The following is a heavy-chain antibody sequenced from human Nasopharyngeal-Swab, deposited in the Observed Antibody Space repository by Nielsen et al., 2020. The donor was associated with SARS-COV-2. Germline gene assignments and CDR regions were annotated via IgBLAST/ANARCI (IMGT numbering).Heavy chain of an antibody. J-gene: IGHJ4*02. V-gene: IGHV3-30*03. D-gene: IGHD4-17*01. Sequence: WIRQPPGKGLEWVAFIAHDASNEYYGDSVKDRFSISRDSSKNTLYLQMDSLRGEDTAVYYCARDAPAHYGAFYWGRGTLVTVS. CDR3: ARDAPAHYGAFY. CDR2: IAHDASNE.